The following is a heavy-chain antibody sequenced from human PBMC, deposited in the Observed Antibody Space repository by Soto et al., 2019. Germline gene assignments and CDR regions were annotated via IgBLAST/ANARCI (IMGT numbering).Heavy chain of an antibody. J-gene: IGHJ5*02. CDR1: GFTFSTYG. D-gene: IGHD4-17*01. CDR3: AKEYGSNWSDH. V-gene: IGHV3-30*18. Sequence: GGSLRLSCAASGFTFSTYGMHWVRQAPGKGLEWVAAMSYDGTKQYYVDSVKGRFTISRDNSRNTLFLQLNSLRDEDTAVYYCAKEYGSNWSDHWGQGDPVTVSS. CDR2: MSYDGTKQ.